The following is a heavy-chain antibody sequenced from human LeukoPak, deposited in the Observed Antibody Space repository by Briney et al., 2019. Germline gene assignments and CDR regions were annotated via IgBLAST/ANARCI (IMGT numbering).Heavy chain of an antibody. CDR1: GFTFSRES. V-gene: IGHV3-21*01. CDR2: ISSLSDYI. D-gene: IGHD6-19*01. CDR3: ATTLTRDSSGCYGALDY. Sequence: GGSLRLSCAASGFTFSRESMNWVRQAPGKGLEWVSSISSLSDYIYYADSVKGRVIISRDNAKNSLYLQMNSLRVEDTAVYYCATTLTRDSSGCYGALDYWGQGTLVTVSS. J-gene: IGHJ4*02.